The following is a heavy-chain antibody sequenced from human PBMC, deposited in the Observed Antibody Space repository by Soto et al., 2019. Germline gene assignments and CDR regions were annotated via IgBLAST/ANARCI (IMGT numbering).Heavy chain of an antibody. CDR3: AREACTDCICYADNWFDP. CDR1: GYSFSNYG. CDR2: ISTNNGNT. J-gene: IGHJ5*02. D-gene: IGHD2-8*01. V-gene: IGHV1-18*01. Sequence: QVQLVQSGPEVKKPGASVRVSCKASGYSFSNYGISWVRQAPGQGLEWMGWISTNNGNTNYAQNLQGRVTMTTDTSTNIAYMELRSLTSDDTAVYYCAREACTDCICYADNWFDPWGQGTLVTVAS.